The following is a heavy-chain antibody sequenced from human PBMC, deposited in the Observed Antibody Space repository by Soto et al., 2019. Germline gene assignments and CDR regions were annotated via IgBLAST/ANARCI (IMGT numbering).Heavy chain of an antibody. CDR1: GGTFSSYA. CDR3: ARDLRADYDSSGYYRPPDAFDI. J-gene: IGHJ3*02. V-gene: IGHV1-69*06. Sequence: SVRVSCKASGGTFSSYAISWVRQAPGQGLEWMGGIIPIFGTANYAQKFQGRVTITADKSTSTAYMELSSLRSEDTAVYYCARDLRADYDSSGYYRPPDAFDIWGQGTMVTVSS. CDR2: IIPIFGTA. D-gene: IGHD3-22*01.